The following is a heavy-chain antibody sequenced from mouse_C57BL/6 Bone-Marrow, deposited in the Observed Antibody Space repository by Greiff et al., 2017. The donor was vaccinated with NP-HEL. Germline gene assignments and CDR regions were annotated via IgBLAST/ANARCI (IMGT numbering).Heavy chain of an antibody. J-gene: IGHJ2*01. CDR3: ARTTWYYFDY. CDR2: IYPRSGNT. Sequence: VKLVESGAELARPGASVKLSCKASGYTFTSYGISWVKQRTGQGLEWIGEIYPRSGNTYYNEKFKGKATLTADKSSSTAYMELRSLTSEDSAVYFCARTTWYYFDYWGQGTTLTVSS. CDR1: GYTFTSYG. D-gene: IGHD1-1*01. V-gene: IGHV1-81*01.